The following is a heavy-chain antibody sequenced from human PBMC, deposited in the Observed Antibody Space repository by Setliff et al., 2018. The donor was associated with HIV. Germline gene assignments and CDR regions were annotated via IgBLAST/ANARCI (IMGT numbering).Heavy chain of an antibody. D-gene: IGHD2-2*01. J-gene: IGHJ6*03. V-gene: IGHV4-59*03. Sequence: SETLSLTCTVSGGSISGYYWSWIRQPPGKGLEYIGSIFFTGNTIYNPSLKARVTLSVDMSKNQVFLRLSSVTAADTAVYYCVEGYCSSTTCYEDYYYMDVWGKGSTVTVSS. CDR1: GGSISGYY. CDR2: IFFTGNT. CDR3: VEGYCSSTTCYEDYYYMDV.